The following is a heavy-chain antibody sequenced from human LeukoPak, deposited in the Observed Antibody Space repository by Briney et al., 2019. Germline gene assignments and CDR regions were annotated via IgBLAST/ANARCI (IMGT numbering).Heavy chain of an antibody. Sequence: ASVKVSCKASGYIFTTYGISWVRQAPGQGLEWMGWVSGYNDNTKYAQKLQGRVTMTTDTSMSTAYMELRSLRSDDTAVYYCARDAIQGRLTSDYWGQGTLVTVSS. CDR3: ARDAIQGRLTSDY. D-gene: IGHD3-3*01. CDR1: GYIFTTYG. J-gene: IGHJ4*02. CDR2: VSGYNDNT. V-gene: IGHV1-18*01.